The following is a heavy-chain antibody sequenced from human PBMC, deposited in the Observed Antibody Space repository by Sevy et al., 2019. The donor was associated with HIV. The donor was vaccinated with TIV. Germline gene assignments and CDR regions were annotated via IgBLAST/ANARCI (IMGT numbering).Heavy chain of an antibody. V-gene: IGHV1-69*13. CDR2: IIPIFGTA. CDR3: ATLAAAGLTEFDY. D-gene: IGHD6-13*01. Sequence: ASVKVSCKASGGTFSSYAISWVRQAPGQGLEWMGGIIPIFGTANYAQKFQGRVTITADEPTSTAYMELSSLRSEDTAVYYRATLAAAGLTEFDYWGQGTLVTVSS. CDR1: GGTFSSYA. J-gene: IGHJ4*02.